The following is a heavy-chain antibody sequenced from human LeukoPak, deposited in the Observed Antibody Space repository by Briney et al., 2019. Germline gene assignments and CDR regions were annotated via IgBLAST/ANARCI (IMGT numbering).Heavy chain of an antibody. Sequence: GGSLRLSCAASGFTFSKYWMLWVRHAPGKGLESVSRINTDGTVTTYADSVKGRFTISRDNAKNSVYLQMNNLRAEDTAVYYCARDRLGDYDHSGYYDKWGQGTLVTVSS. CDR1: GFTFSKYW. CDR2: INTDGTVT. D-gene: IGHD3-22*01. V-gene: IGHV3-74*01. CDR3: ARDRLGDYDHSGYYDK. J-gene: IGHJ1*01.